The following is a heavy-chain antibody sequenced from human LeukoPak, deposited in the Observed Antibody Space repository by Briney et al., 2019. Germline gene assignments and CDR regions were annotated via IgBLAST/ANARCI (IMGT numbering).Heavy chain of an antibody. V-gene: IGHV1-8*02. J-gene: IGHJ6*03. D-gene: IGHD6-13*01. Sequence: GASVKVSCKASGGTFSSYDINWVRHATGQGLEWMGWMNPNSGNTGYAQKFQGRVTMTRNTSISTAYMELSSLRSEDTAVDYCARGGGSSWGYYYYYYMDVWGKGTTVIISS. CDR2: MNPNSGNT. CDR3: ARGGGSSWGYYYYYYMDV. CDR1: GGTFSSYD.